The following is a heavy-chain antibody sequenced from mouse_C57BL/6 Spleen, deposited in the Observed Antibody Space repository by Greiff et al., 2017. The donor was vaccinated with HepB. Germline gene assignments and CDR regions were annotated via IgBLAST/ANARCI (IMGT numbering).Heavy chain of an antibody. J-gene: IGHJ3*01. Sequence: EVQLVESGGGLVKPGGSLKLSCAASGFTFSDYGMHWVRQAPEKGLEWVAYISSGSSTIYYADTVKGRFTISRDNAKNTLFLQMTSLRSEDTAMYYCARGDFYDYSAWFAYWGQGTLVTVSA. V-gene: IGHV5-17*01. D-gene: IGHD2-4*01. CDR1: GFTFSDYG. CDR2: ISSGSSTI. CDR3: ARGDFYDYSAWFAY.